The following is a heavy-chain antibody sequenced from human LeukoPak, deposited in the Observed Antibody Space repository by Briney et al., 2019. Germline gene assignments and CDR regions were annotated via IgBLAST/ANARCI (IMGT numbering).Heavy chain of an antibody. CDR3: ARVSSGYDYFDY. CDR2: IIPILGIA. V-gene: IGHV1-69*04. J-gene: IGHJ4*02. CDR1: GGTFSSYA. Sequence: SVKVSCKASGGTFSSYAISWVRQAPGQGLEWMGRIIPILGIANYAQKFQGRVTITADKSTSTAYMELSSLRSEDTAVYYCARVSSGYDYFDYWGQGTLVTVSS. D-gene: IGHD5-12*01.